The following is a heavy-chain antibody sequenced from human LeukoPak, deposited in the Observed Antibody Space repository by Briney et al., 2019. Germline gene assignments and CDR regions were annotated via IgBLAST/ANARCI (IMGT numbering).Heavy chain of an antibody. J-gene: IGHJ4*02. CDR2: IYYSGST. V-gene: IGHV4-59*01. CDR1: GGSISSYY. Sequence: PSETLSLTCSVSGGSISSYYWSWIRQRPGKGLEWIGYIYYSGSTNYNPSLKSRVTISVDTSENQLSLKLSSVTAADTAVYYCARAHSSSWYMDYWGQGTLVTVSS. D-gene: IGHD6-13*01. CDR3: ARAHSSSWYMDY.